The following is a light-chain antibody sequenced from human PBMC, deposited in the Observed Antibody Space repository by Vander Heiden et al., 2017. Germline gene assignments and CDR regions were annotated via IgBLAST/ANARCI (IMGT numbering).Light chain of an antibody. V-gene: IGKV1-39*01. Sequence: DIQMTQSPSSLSASVGDRVTITCRASQRISRYLNWYQEKPGKAPKLLIYAASSLQTGVPSKFSGRGSGTDFTLTISSLQPENVATYYCQQSYSTPITFGQGTRLEIK. CDR1: QRISRY. CDR2: AAS. CDR3: QQSYSTPIT. J-gene: IGKJ5*01.